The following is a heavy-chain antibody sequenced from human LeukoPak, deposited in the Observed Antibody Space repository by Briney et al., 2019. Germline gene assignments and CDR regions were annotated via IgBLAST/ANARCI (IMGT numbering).Heavy chain of an antibody. CDR3: ARDRIPYYYYMDV. CDR2: ISSSSSYI. D-gene: IGHD2-21*01. V-gene: IGHV3-21*01. Sequence: PGGSLRLSCAASGFTFSSYSMNWVRQAPGKGLEWVSSISSSSSYIYYADSVKGRFTISRDNAKNSLYLQMNSLRAEDTAVYYCARDRIPYYYYMDVWGKGTTVTVSS. CDR1: GFTFSSYS. J-gene: IGHJ6*03.